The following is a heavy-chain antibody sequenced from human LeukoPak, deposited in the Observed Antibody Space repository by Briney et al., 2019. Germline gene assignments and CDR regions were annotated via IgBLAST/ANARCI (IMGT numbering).Heavy chain of an antibody. Sequence: ASVKVSCKASGYTFTSYYMHWVRQAPGQGLEWMGIINPSGGSTSYAQKFQGRVTMTRDTSTSTVYMELSSLRSEDTAVYYCAREMGNYGSGSLYYYYGMDVWGQGTTVTVSS. CDR3: AREMGNYGSGSLYYYYGMDV. CDR1: GYTFTSYY. V-gene: IGHV1-46*01. CDR2: INPSGGST. D-gene: IGHD3-10*01. J-gene: IGHJ6*02.